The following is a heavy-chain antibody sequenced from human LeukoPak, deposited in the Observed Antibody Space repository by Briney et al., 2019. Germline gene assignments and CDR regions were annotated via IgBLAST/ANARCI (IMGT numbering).Heavy chain of an antibody. CDR3: AKQAIQLWFTDAFDI. CDR1: GFTVSSNS. J-gene: IGHJ3*02. CDR2: ISGSGGST. V-gene: IGHV3-23*01. D-gene: IGHD5-18*01. Sequence: PAVSLRLSCAASGFTVSSNSMNWVRQAPGKGLEWGSAISGSGGSTYYADSVKGRFTISRDNSKNPLYLQMNSLRAEDTAVYYCAKQAIQLWFTDAFDIWGQGTMVTVSS.